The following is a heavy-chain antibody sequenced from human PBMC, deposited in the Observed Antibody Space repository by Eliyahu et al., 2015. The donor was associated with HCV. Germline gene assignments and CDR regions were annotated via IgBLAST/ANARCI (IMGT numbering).Heavy chain of an antibody. CDR1: GFSLSTSGVG. D-gene: IGHD6-13*01. V-gene: IGHV2-5*02. CDR3: AHRPRAAAGTWFDP. CDR2: IYWDDDK. J-gene: IGHJ5*02. Sequence: QITLKESGPTLVKPTQTLTLTCTFSGFSLSTSGVGVGWIRQPPGKALEWLALIYWDDDKRYSPSLKSRLTITKDTSKNQVVLTMTNMDPVDTATYYCAHRPRAAAGTWFDPWGQGTLVTVSS.